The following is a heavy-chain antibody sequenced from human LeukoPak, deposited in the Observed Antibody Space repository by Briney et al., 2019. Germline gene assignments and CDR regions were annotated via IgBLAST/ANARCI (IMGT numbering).Heavy chain of an antibody. CDR3: ARDLINWNYSPAYYYYGMDV. J-gene: IGHJ6*02. D-gene: IGHD1-7*01. CDR1: GGTFSSYA. V-gene: IGHV1-69*04. CDR2: IIPILGIA. Sequence: SVKVSCKASGGTFSSYAISWVRQAPGQRLEWMGRIIPILGIANYAQKFQGRVTITADKSTSTAYVELSSLRSEDTAVYYCARDLINWNYSPAYYYYGMDVWGQGTTVTVSS.